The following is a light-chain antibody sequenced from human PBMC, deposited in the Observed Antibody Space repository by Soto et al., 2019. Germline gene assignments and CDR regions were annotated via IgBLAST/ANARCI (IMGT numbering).Light chain of an antibody. CDR3: SSYTTSTTVV. V-gene: IGLV2-14*03. J-gene: IGLJ1*01. CDR2: EVS. CDR1: SSDVGGYNF. Sequence: QSVLTQPASVFGSPGQSITFSCTGTSSDVGGYNFVSWYQQHPGKAPKLMIYEVSSRPSGVSNRFSGSTASLTISGLQPEDEADYYCSSYTTSTTVVFXTGTKVTVL.